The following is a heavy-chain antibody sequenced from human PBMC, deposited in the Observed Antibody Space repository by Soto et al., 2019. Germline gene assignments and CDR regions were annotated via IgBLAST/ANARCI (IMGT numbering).Heavy chain of an antibody. CDR2: INHSGST. Sequence: SETLSLTCAVYGGSFSGYYWGWIRQPPGKGLEWIGEINHSGSTNYNPSLKSRVTISVDTSKNQFSLKPSSVTAADTAVYYCARVRRKYYYGSGSYLSGGGMDVWGQGTTVTVSS. J-gene: IGHJ6*02. CDR3: ARVRRKYYYGSGSYLSGGGMDV. D-gene: IGHD3-10*01. CDR1: GGSFSGYY. V-gene: IGHV4-34*01.